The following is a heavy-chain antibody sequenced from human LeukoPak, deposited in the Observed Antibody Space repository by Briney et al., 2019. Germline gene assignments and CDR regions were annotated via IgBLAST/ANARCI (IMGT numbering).Heavy chain of an antibody. CDR3: GRQRAGATDY. J-gene: IGHJ4*02. CDR1: GGSISNTTYY. D-gene: IGHD1-26*01. Sequence: SETLSLTCTVSGGSISNTTYYWGWIRQPPGKGLEWIGTIYYSGTTSYNPSLKSRVTMSVDTSKNQFSLKLSSVTAADTGVYYCGRQRAGATDYWGQGTLVTVSS. CDR2: IYYSGTT. V-gene: IGHV4-39*01.